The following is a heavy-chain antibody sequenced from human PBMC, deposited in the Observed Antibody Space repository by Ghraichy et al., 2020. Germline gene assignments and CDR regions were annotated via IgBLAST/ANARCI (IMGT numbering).Heavy chain of an antibody. Sequence: GGSLRLSCAASGFTFSSNAMSWVRQPPGKGLEWVSSISGSGGTTYYADSVKGRFTISRDNSKNTLYLQMNSLRAEDTAVYYCAKGGLSCGSTSCYDYWGQGSLVTVSS. CDR1: GFTFSSNA. J-gene: IGHJ4*02. V-gene: IGHV3-23*01. CDR2: ISGSGGTT. CDR3: AKGGLSCGSTSCYDY. D-gene: IGHD2-2*01.